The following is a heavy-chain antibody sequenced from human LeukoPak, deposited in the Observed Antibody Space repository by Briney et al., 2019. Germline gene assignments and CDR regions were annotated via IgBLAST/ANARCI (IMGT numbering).Heavy chain of an antibody. CDR3: ARGIKYSSRRNYFDY. J-gene: IGHJ4*02. Sequence: ASVKVSCKASAYTFTSYDINWVRQATGQGLGWMGWMNPNSGNTGYAQKFQGRVTMTRNTSISTAYMELSSLRSEDTAVYYCARGIKYSSRRNYFDYWGQGTLVTVSS. CDR2: MNPNSGNT. D-gene: IGHD6-6*01. CDR1: AYTFTSYD. V-gene: IGHV1-8*01.